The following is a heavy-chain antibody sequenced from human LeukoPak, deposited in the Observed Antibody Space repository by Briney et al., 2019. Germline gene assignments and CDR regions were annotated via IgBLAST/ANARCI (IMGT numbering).Heavy chain of an antibody. J-gene: IGHJ3*02. CDR2: ISSNGGST. V-gene: IGHV3-64*01. CDR3: ARCWGSGRYLFDAFDI. D-gene: IGHD1-26*01. CDR1: GFTFSSYA. Sequence: GGSLRLSCAASGFTFSSYAMHWVRQAPGKGLEYVSAISSNGGSTYYANSVKGRFTISRDNSKNTLYLQMGSLRAEDTAVYYCARCWGSGRYLFDAFDIWGQGTMVTVSS.